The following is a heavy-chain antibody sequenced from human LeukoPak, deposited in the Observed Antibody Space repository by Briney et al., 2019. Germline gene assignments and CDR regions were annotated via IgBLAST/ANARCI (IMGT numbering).Heavy chain of an antibody. CDR2: LRYDGSNK. CDR3: AKFSEYCSGGSCFDAFDI. V-gene: IGHV3-30*02. D-gene: IGHD2-15*01. Sequence: GGSLRLPCAASGVPFSSFGIHWVRPAPRQGLEWGGFLRYDGSNKYYADSVKGRFTISRDNSKNTLYLQMNSLRAEDTAVYYCAKFSEYCSGGSCFDAFDIWGQGTMVTVSS. CDR1: GVPFSSFG. J-gene: IGHJ3*02.